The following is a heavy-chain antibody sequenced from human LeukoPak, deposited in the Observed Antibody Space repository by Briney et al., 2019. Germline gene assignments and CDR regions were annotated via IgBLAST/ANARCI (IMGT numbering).Heavy chain of an antibody. CDR1: GYTFTNYA. V-gene: IGHV7-4-1*02. CDR3: AREGIAAAGTVWYFDL. CDR2: IHTDTGNP. Sequence: ASVKVSCKASGYTFTNYAINWVRQAPAQGLEWMGWIHTDTGNPTYAQGFTGRFVFSLDTSVSTAYLQISSLKAEDTAVYYCAREGIAAAGTVWYFDLWGRGTLVTVSS. D-gene: IGHD6-13*01. J-gene: IGHJ2*01.